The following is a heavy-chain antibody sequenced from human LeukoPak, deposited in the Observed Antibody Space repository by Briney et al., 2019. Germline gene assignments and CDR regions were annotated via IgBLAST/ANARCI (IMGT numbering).Heavy chain of an antibody. CDR2: IYSGGST. Sequence: GGSLRLSCAASGFTVSSNYMSWVRQAPGKGLEWVSVIYSGGSTYYADSVEGRFTISRDNSKNTLYLQMNSLRAEDTAVYYCARASGHYYFDYWGQGTLVTVSS. D-gene: IGHD3-3*01. CDR3: ARASGHYYFDY. V-gene: IGHV3-53*01. CDR1: GFTVSSNY. J-gene: IGHJ4*02.